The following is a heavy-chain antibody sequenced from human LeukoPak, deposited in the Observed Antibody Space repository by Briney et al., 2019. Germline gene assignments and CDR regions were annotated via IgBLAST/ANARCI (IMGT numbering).Heavy chain of an antibody. CDR1: GGTFSSYA. D-gene: IGHD2-2*01. V-gene: IGHV1-69*05. Sequence: SVKVSCKASGGTFSSYAISWVRQAPGQGLEWMGGIIPIFGTANYAQKLQGRVTMTTDTSTSTAYMELSSLRSEDTAVYYCARGQGYCSSTGCPRVGFDTWGQGTMVTVSS. CDR2: IIPIFGTA. CDR3: ARGQGYCSSTGCPRVGFDT. J-gene: IGHJ3*02.